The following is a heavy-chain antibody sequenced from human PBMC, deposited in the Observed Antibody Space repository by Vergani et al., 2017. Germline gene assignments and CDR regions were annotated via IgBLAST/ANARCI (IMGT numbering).Heavy chain of an antibody. CDR1: GGSFSSYY. D-gene: IGHD6-19*01. CDR3: ARGIAVAGKGYYYYYGMDV. CDR2: IYTSGST. J-gene: IGHJ6*02. Sequence: QVQLQQWGAGLLKPSETLSLTCAVYGGSFSSYYWSWIRQPAGKGLEWIGRIYTSGSTNYNPSLKSRVTMSVDTSKNQFSLKLSSVTAADTAVYYCARGIAVAGKGYYYYYGMDVWGQGTTVTVSS. V-gene: IGHV4-59*10.